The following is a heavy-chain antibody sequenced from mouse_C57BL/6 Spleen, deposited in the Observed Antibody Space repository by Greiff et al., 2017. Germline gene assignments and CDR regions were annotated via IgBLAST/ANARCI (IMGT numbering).Heavy chain of an antibody. V-gene: IGHV1-74*01. CDR3: AMPLSSTVVATDWYFDG. Sequence: VQLQQPGAELVKPGASVKVSCKASGYTFTSYWMHWVKQRPGQGLEWIGRIHPSDSDTNYNQKFKGKATLTVDKSSSTAYMQLSSLTSEDSAVYYCAMPLSSTVVATDWYFDGWGTGTTVTVSS. CDR2: IHPSDSDT. D-gene: IGHD1-1*01. CDR1: GYTFTSYW. J-gene: IGHJ1*03.